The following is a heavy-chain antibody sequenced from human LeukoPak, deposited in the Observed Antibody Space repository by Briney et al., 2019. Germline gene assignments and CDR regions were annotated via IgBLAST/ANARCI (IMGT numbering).Heavy chain of an antibody. CDR3: ARDVAAAALGDAFDI. J-gene: IGHJ3*02. CDR1: GFTFSSYG. D-gene: IGHD6-13*01. Sequence: GGSLRLSCAASGFTFSSYGMHWVRQAPGKGLEWVAVIWYDGSNKYYADSVKGRFTISRDNSKNTLYLQMNSLRAEDTAVYYRARDVAAAALGDAFDIWGQGTMVTVSS. CDR2: IWYDGSNK. V-gene: IGHV3-33*01.